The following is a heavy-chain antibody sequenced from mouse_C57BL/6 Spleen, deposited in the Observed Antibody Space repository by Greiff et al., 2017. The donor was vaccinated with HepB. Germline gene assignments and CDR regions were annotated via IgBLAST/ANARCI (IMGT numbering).Heavy chain of an antibody. CDR3: ARAPLRGGGAMDY. V-gene: IGHV1-9*01. J-gene: IGHJ4*01. Sequence: QVQLKQSGAELMKPGASVKLSCKATGYTFTGYWIEWVKQRPGHGLEWIGEILPGSGSTNYNEKFKGKATFTADTSSNTAYMQLSSLTTEDSASYYCARAPLRGGGAMDYWGQGTSVTVSS. CDR2: ILPGSGST. CDR1: GYTFTGYW. D-gene: IGHD1-1*01.